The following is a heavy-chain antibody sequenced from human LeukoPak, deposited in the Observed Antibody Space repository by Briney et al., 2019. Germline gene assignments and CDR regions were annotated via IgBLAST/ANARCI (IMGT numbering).Heavy chain of an antibody. CDR2: ISSSSSTI. CDR3: ARADIYYYDSSGYPFFDY. Sequence: GGSLRLSCTASGFTFSSYSMNWVRQAPGKGLEWVSYISSSSSTIYYADSVKGRFTISRDNAKNSLYLQMNSLRAEDTAVYYCARADIYYYDSSGYPFFDYWGQGTLVTDSS. V-gene: IGHV3-48*01. CDR1: GFTFSSYS. D-gene: IGHD3-22*01. J-gene: IGHJ4*02.